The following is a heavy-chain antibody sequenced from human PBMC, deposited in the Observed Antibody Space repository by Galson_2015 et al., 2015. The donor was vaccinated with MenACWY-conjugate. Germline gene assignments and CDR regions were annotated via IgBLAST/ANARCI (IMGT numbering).Heavy chain of an antibody. V-gene: IGHV3-30*02. D-gene: IGHD6-19*01. CDR3: AKDERWLGSDH. CDR2: VRSDESNK. Sequence: SLRLSCAASGLTFSSYGMHWVRQVPGKGLEWVAYVRSDESNKYYADSVKGRFTISRDNSKNTLYLQLDSVRAEDTAVYYCAKDERWLGSDHWGQGPLVTVSS. CDR1: GLTFSSYG. J-gene: IGHJ4*02.